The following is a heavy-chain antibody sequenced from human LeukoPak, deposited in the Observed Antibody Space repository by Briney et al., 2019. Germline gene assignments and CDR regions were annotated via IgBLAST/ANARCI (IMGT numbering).Heavy chain of an antibody. D-gene: IGHD2-15*01. J-gene: IGHJ5*02. Sequence: SETLSLTCAVSGYSISSGYYWGWIRQPPGKGLEWIGSIYHSGSTYYNPSLKSRVTISVDTSKNQFSLKLSSVTAADTAVYYCTRHAKRDMVVEGQFDPWGQGTLVTVSS. V-gene: IGHV4-38-2*01. CDR1: GYSISSGYY. CDR3: TRHAKRDMVVEGQFDP. CDR2: IYHSGST.